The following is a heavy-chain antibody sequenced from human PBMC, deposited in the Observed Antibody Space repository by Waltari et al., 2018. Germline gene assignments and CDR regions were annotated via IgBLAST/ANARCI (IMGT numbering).Heavy chain of an antibody. CDR2: MNRDGSSR. Sequence: EEQLVESGGGLAQPGESLRLSCAASGFTFSRYWMDWVRQDPGKGLVGVSRMNRDGSSRTYADSVKGRLTSSRENAKNTLYVQMNRLRAEDTAVYYCARVATKTYSSPVPGRPYYYGMDVWGQGTTVTVSS. D-gene: IGHD3-22*01. CDR3: ARVATKTYSSPVPGRPYYYGMDV. V-gene: IGHV3-74*01. CDR1: GFTFSRYW. J-gene: IGHJ6*02.